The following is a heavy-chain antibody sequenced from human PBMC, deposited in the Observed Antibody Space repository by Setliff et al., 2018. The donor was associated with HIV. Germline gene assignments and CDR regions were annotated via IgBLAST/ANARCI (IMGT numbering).Heavy chain of an antibody. D-gene: IGHD3-10*01. CDR1: GFTFRVHG. Sequence: GGSLRLSCAASGFTFRVHGMHWLRRAPGKGLEWVAFINYDEASAYYADSVKGRVTISRDNSQNTVDLQMNSLRADDTAIYYCARKLRPGHGVDVWGQGTTVTVSS. V-gene: IGHV3-30*02. CDR2: INYDEASA. J-gene: IGHJ6*02. CDR3: ARKLRPGHGVDV.